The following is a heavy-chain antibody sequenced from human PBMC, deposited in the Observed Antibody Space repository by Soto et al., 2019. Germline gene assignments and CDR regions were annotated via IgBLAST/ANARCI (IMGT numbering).Heavy chain of an antibody. J-gene: IGHJ3*02. CDR3: ARGYYDSSGYKGYAFDI. CDR1: GFTFSSYA. D-gene: IGHD3-22*01. CDR2: ISGSGGST. Sequence: TASGFTFSSYAMSWVRQAPGKGLEWVSAISGSGGSTYYADSVKGRFTISRDNSKNTLYLQMNSLRAEDTAVYYCARGYYDSSGYKGYAFDIWGQGTMVTVSS. V-gene: IGHV3-23*01.